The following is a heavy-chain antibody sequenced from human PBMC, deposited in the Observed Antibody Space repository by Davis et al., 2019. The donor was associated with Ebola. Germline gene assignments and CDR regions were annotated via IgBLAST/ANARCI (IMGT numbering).Heavy chain of an antibody. CDR1: GGSISSGGYY. V-gene: IGHV4-31*03. Sequence: SETLSLTCTVSGGSISSGGYYWSWIRQHPGKGLEWIGYIYYSGSTYYNPSLKSRVTISVDTSKNQFSLKLSSVTAADTAVYYCARGRWVAARWFDPWGQGTLVTVSS. CDR3: ARGRWVAARWFDP. D-gene: IGHD6-6*01. CDR2: IYYSGST. J-gene: IGHJ5*02.